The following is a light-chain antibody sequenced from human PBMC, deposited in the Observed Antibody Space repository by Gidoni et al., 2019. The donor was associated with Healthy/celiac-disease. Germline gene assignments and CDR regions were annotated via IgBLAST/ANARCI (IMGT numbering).Light chain of an antibody. J-gene: IGLJ2*01. CDR2: EGS. CDR1: SSDVGSYNL. V-gene: IGLV2-23*01. Sequence: QSALTQPASVSGSPGQSITISCTGTSSDVGSYNLVSWYQQHPGKAPKLMIYEGSKRPSGVSNRFSGSKSGNTASLTISWLQAEDEADYYCCSYAGSSVVVFGGGTKLTV. CDR3: CSYAGSSVVV.